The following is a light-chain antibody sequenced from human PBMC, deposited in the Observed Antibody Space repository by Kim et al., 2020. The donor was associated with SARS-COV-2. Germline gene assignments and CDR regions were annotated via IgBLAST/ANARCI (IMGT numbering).Light chain of an antibody. J-gene: IGKJ5*01. CDR3: QQYNNWPPIT. CDR2: GAS. V-gene: IGKV3-15*01. Sequence: SPGERATLCWRASQSVSSNVAWYEQKPGQAPRRLIYGASTRATGIPARFSGSGSGTEFTLTISSLQSEDFAVYYCQQYNNWPPITFGQGTRLEIK. CDR1: QSVSSN.